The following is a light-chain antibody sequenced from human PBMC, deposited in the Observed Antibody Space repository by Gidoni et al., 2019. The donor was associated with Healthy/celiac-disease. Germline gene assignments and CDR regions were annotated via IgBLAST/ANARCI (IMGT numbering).Light chain of an antibody. V-gene: IGKV3-20*01. J-gene: IGKJ2*01. CDR2: GAS. Sequence: VLPQSQGTLSLSPGERATLSCRASPSVSSSYLAWYQQKPGQTPRLLIYGASSRATGIPDRFSGSGSGTDFTLTISRLEPEDFAVYYCQQYGSSPYTFGQGTKLEIK. CDR3: QQYGSSPYT. CDR1: PSVSSSY.